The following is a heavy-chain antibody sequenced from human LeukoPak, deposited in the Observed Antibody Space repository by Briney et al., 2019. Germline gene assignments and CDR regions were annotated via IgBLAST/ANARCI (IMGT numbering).Heavy chain of an antibody. CDR3: VKDAGTA. D-gene: IGHD2-8*02. J-gene: IGHJ5*02. CDR1: GFIVSSNY. Sequence: PGGSLRLSCAASGFIVSSNYMSWVRQAPGKGLECAANIKKDGSEKYYINSVKGRFTISRDNAKNSLYLQMDSLRAEDTALYYCVKDAGTAWGQGTLVTVSS. CDR2: IKKDGSEK. V-gene: IGHV3-7*01.